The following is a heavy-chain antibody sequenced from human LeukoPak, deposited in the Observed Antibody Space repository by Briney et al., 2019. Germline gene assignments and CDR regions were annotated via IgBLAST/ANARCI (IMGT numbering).Heavy chain of an antibody. V-gene: IGHV3-30*03. CDR2: ISYDGSNK. CDR1: GFTFSSYG. D-gene: IGHD2-21*02. J-gene: IGHJ4*02. Sequence: QPGRSLRLSCAASGFTFSSYGMHWVRQAPGKGLEWVAVISYDGSNKYYADSVKGRFTISRDNSKNTLYLQMNSLRAEDTAVYYCARDSRAYCGGDCYSVGSGIFDYWGQGTLVTVSS. CDR3: ARDSRAYCGGDCYSVGSGIFDY.